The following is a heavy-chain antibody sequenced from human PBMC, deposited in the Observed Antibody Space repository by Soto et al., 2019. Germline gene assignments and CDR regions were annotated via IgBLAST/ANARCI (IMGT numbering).Heavy chain of an antibody. CDR3: AGRYSYGSFFDH. CDR2: TYYSGST. V-gene: IGHV4-59*01. Sequence: XETLSLTCAVDGGSFSGYDWRWVCQPPGKGLEWIGNTYYSGSTNYNSALKSRVTISVDTSKNQFSLKLRSVTAADTAVSYCAGRYSYGSFFDHWGQGILVTVPQ. D-gene: IGHD5-18*01. J-gene: IGHJ4*02. CDR1: GGSFSGYD.